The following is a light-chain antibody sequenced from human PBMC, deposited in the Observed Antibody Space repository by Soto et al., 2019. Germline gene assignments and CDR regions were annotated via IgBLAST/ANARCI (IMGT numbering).Light chain of an antibody. J-gene: IGLJ3*02. CDR3: AAWDDSLNGRV. Sequence: QSVLTQPPSASATPGQRVTLSCSGSSPNIGSNIVNWYQQFPGTDPKLLIYSNTQRPSGFPDRFSGSESGISDSLAISGIQSAYEADYYCAAWDDSLNGRVFGGGTKVTVL. V-gene: IGLV1-44*01. CDR1: SPNIGSNI. CDR2: SNT.